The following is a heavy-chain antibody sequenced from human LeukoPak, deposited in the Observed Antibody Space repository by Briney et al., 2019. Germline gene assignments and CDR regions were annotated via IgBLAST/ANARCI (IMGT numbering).Heavy chain of an antibody. Sequence: SETLSLTCTVSGGSISSSTYYWGWIRQPPGKGLEWIGSMYYSGNIYYNPSLKSRVTISVDTSKNQLSLKLSSVTAADTAVYYCARGVVAAAGRTFDFWGQGTLVTVSS. CDR3: ARGVVAAAGRTFDF. J-gene: IGHJ4*02. V-gene: IGHV4-39*07. CDR1: GGSISSSTYY. CDR2: MYYSGNI. D-gene: IGHD6-13*01.